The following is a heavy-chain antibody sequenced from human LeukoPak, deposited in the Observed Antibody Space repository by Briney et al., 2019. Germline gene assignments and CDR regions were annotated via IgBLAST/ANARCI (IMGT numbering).Heavy chain of an antibody. D-gene: IGHD3-3*01. CDR2: ITMSSTYI. V-gene: IGHV3-21*01. CDR3: ARVLRGYYFDY. J-gene: IGHJ4*02. Sequence: GGSLRLSCVASGFSFSSYNMNWVRQAPGKGLEWVSSITMSSTYIYYADSVKGRFTISRDNAKNSVFLQMNSLRAEDTAVYYCARVLRGYYFDYWGQGTLVTVSS. CDR1: GFSFSSYN.